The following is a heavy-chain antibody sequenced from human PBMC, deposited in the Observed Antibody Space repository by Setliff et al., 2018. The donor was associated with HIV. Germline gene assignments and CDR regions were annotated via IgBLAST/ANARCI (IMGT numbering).Heavy chain of an antibody. V-gene: IGHV2-5*01. CDR2: IYWTDDK. D-gene: IGHD6-19*01. Sequence: SGPTLVNPTQTLTLTCTFSGFSLTTSGVGVAWIRQPPGKALEWLATIYWTDDKHYNMSLNTRLTIAKDTSKNQVVLTMVNVDPIDTATYFCAHRKYDNAWLNLDFWGPGTLVTVAS. CDR1: GFSLTTSGVG. CDR3: AHRKYDNAWLNLDF. J-gene: IGHJ4*02.